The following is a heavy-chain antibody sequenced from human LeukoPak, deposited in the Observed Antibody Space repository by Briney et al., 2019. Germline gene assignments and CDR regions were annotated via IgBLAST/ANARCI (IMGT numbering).Heavy chain of an antibody. CDR1: GGSISSGDYY. J-gene: IGHJ6*03. CDR3: ARNRGYYDFWSGYYADYYYYYIDV. D-gene: IGHD3-3*01. Sequence: SETLSLTCTVSGGSISSGDYYWSWIRQPPGKGLEWIGYIYYSGSTYYNPSLKSRVTISVDTSKNQFSLKLSSVTAADTAVYYCARNRGYYDFWSGYYADYYYYYIDVWGKGTTVTVSS. CDR2: IYYSGST. V-gene: IGHV4-30-4*08.